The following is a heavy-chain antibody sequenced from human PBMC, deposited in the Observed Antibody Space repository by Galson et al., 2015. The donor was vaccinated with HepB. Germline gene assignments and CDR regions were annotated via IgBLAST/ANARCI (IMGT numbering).Heavy chain of an antibody. CDR1: PFSFSHAW. CDR2: INSKSDGGAT. J-gene: IGHJ6*02. Sequence: SLSPSCAASPFSFSHAWMNCVRRAPGKGLEWVGRINSKSDGGATDSPAPVRGRCTIARDDSKNTMFLQMNGLKTEDTAVYYCTTSITSPYCYDNNMDVWGQGTTVIVSS. V-gene: IGHV3-15*01. D-gene: IGHD1-14*01. CDR3: TTSITSPYCYDNNMDV.